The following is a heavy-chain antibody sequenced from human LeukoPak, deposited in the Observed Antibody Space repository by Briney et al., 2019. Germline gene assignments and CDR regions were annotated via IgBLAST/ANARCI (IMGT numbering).Heavy chain of an antibody. CDR3: AGDGTGSGWSGWFDP. J-gene: IGHJ5*02. D-gene: IGHD6-19*01. CDR2: IRVSGNT. V-gene: IGHV3-23*01. Sequence: PGGSLTLSRPASGFTLSRYAMSWLRQGPGKALEWVAAIRVSGNTYHAHSVKGRFTISRENAENSLYLKMNCLRAEDTAVYYCAGDGTGSGWSGWFDPWGQGALGTVSS. CDR1: GFTLSRYA.